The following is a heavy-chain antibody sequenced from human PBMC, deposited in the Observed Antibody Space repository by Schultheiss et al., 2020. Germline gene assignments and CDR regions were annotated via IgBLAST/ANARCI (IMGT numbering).Heavy chain of an antibody. CDR2: MSGSGDMT. D-gene: IGHD5-24*01. V-gene: IGHV3-23*01. J-gene: IGHJ4*02. Sequence: LTLTCTFSGFSLSTSGMCVSWIRQPPGKGLEWVSAMSGSGDMTYYADSVKGRFTISRDNSKNTLFLQMNSLRAEDTAVYYCASREDGYMSLYWGQGTLVTVSS. CDR1: GFSLSTSG. CDR3: ASREDGYMSLY.